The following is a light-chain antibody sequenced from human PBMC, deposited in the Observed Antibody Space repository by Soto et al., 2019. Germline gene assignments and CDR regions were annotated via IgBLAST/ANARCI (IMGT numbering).Light chain of an antibody. Sequence: DIQMTQSPSTLSASVGDRVTITCRASQSISSWLTWYQQNAGQAPKLLIYKASIVESGVPSRFSGSGSGTEFTLTISSLPPDDSATYYCQQYSYFATFGQGTRVEGK. V-gene: IGKV1-5*03. CDR2: KAS. CDR3: QQYSYFAT. CDR1: QSISSW. J-gene: IGKJ1*01.